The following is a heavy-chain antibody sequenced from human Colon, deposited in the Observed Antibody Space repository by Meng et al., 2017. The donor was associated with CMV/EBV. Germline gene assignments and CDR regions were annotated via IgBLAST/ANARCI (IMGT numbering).Heavy chain of an antibody. V-gene: IGHV3-23*01. D-gene: IGHD1-26*01. J-gene: IGHJ4*02. Sequence: LSLTCAASGFTFSIYAMSWVRQAPGKGLEWVSAISGSGATTYYADSVKGRSTISRDNSKNTLYLQMNSLRAEDTAVYYCANLMGATLYYFHSWGQGTLVTVSS. CDR1: GFTFSIYA. CDR3: ANLMGATLYYFHS. CDR2: ISGSGATT.